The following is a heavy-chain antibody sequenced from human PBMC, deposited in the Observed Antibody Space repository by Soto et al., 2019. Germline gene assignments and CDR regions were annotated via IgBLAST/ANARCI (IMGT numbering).Heavy chain of an antibody. J-gene: IGHJ4*02. CDR2: ISGSGGST. CDR3: AKRLTGPYYYDSSGYLVDY. Sequence: GGSLRLSCAASGFTFSSYAMSWVRQAPGKGLEWVSAISGSGGSTYYADSVKGRFTISRDNSKNTLYLQMNSLRAEDTAVYYYAKRLTGPYYYDSSGYLVDYWGQGTLVTVSS. CDR1: GFTFSSYA. D-gene: IGHD3-22*01. V-gene: IGHV3-23*01.